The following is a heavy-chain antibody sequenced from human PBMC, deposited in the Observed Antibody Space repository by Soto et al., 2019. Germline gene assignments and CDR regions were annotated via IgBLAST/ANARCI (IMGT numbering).Heavy chain of an antibody. CDR1: GYTFPSYD. Sequence: QVHLVQSGAEVKKPWASLKVSCKASGYTFPSYDINWVRQATGQGLEWMGWMNPNRGNTGYAQKFQGRVTMARNTSISTAYMELSSLRSEDTAVYYCAREHYGNAAWFDPWGQGTLVTVSS. D-gene: IGHD3-10*01. J-gene: IGHJ5*02. V-gene: IGHV1-8*01. CDR2: MNPNRGNT. CDR3: AREHYGNAAWFDP.